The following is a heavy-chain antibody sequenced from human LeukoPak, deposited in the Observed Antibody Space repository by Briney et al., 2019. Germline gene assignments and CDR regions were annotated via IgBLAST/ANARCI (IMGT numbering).Heavy chain of an antibody. CDR2: ISAYNGNT. D-gene: IGHD2-15*01. CDR3: ARDRGYSSGGNWFDP. V-gene: IGHV1-18*01. J-gene: IGHJ5*02. CDR1: GYTFTSYG. Sequence: ASVKVSCKASGYTFTSYGISWVRQAPGQRLEWMGWISAYNGNTNYAQKLQGRVTMTTDTSTSTAYMELRSLRSDDTAVYYCARDRGYSSGGNWFDPWGQGTLVTVSS.